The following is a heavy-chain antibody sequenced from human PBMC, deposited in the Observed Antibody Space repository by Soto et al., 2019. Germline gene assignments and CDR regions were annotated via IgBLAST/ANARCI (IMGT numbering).Heavy chain of an antibody. J-gene: IGHJ4*02. CDR3: AKGPLWFGEFYFDY. Sequence: PGGSLRLSCAASGFTFSNAWMNWFRQAPGKGLEWVGRIKSKTDGGTTDYAAPVKGRFTISRDDSKNTLYLQMNSLRAEDTAVYYCAKGPLWFGEFYFDYWGQGTLVTVSS. D-gene: IGHD3-10*01. V-gene: IGHV3-15*07. CDR1: GFTFSNAW. CDR2: IKSKTDGGTT.